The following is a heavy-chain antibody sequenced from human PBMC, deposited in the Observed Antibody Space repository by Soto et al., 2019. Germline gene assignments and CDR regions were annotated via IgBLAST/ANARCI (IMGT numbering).Heavy chain of an antibody. D-gene: IGHD2-2*02. Sequence: ASVKVSCKASGYTFTGYYMHWVRQAPGQGLEWMGWINPNSGGTNYAQKFQGWVTMTRDTSISTAYMELSRLRSDDTAVYYCARLGPANSYTFDYWGQGTLVTVSS. CDR3: ARLGPANSYTFDY. J-gene: IGHJ4*02. CDR2: INPNSGGT. V-gene: IGHV1-2*04. CDR1: GYTFTGYY.